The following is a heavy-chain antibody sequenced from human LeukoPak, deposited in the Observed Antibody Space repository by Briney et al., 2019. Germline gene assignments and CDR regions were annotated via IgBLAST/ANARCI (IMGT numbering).Heavy chain of an antibody. J-gene: IGHJ4*02. Sequence: SETLSLTCAVSGESFSGYYWSWIRQPPGKGLEWIGSIYYSGNTYYNASLKSQVSISIDTSKNQFSLRLTSVTAADTAVYYCARQTGSGLFILPGGQGTLVTVSS. V-gene: IGHV4-39*01. D-gene: IGHD3/OR15-3a*01. CDR1: GESFSGYY. CDR2: IYYSGNT. CDR3: ARQTGSGLFILP.